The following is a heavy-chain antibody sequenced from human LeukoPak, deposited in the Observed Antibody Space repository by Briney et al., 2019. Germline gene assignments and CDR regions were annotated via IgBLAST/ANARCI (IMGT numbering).Heavy chain of an antibody. V-gene: IGHV4-59*08. CDR1: GGSISSYY. J-gene: IGHJ4*02. CDR3: ARWDDSAWGFGN. CDR2: IYYSGRT. Sequence: PSETLSLTCTVSGGSISSYYWNWIRQPPGKGLEWIGYIYYSGRTNYNPSLKSRVTMSVDTSKNQFSLKVSSVTAADTAVYYCARWDDSAWGFGNWGPGTLVTVSS. D-gene: IGHD6-19*01.